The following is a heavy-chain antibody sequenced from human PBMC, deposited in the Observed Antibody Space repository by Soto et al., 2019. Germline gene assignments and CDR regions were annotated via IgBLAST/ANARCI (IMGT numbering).Heavy chain of an antibody. CDR3: ARGGSPGLGDDHYYYYGMDV. CDR2: IIPIFGTA. CDR1: GGTFSSYA. D-gene: IGHD1-26*01. J-gene: IGHJ6*02. V-gene: IGHV1-69*06. Sequence: GASVKVSCKASGGTFSSYAISWVRQAPGQGLEWMGGIIPIFGTANYAQKFQGRVTITADKSTSTAYMELSSLRSEDTAVYYCARGGSPGLGDDHYYYYGMDVWGQGTTVTVYS.